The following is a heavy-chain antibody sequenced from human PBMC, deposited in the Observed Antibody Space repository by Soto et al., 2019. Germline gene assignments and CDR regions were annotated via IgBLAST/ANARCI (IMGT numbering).Heavy chain of an antibody. J-gene: IGHJ6*03. CDR3: ARLIGPEWGRGPKINWNPNYYYYYMDV. CDR2: IYYSGST. V-gene: IGHV4-59*08. D-gene: IGHD1-1*01. Sequence: SETLSLTCTVSGGSISSYYWSWIRQPPGKGLEWIGYIYYSGSTNYNPSLKSRVTISVDTSKNQFSLKLSSVTAADTAVYYCARLIGPEWGRGPKINWNPNYYYYYMDVWGKGTTVTVSS. CDR1: GGSISSYY.